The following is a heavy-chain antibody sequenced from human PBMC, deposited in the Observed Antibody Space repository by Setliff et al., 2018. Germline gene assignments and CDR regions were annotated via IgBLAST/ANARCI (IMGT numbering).Heavy chain of an antibody. CDR2: IYSSDSHT. CDR3: ARREWGSSSGDCYSPKGCYYYYMDV. V-gene: IGHV5-51*01. J-gene: IGHJ6*03. D-gene: IGHD2-21*02. Sequence: PGESLKISCKASGYTFTSNWIAWVRQMPGKGLEWLGIIYSSDSHTRYSPSFRGQVTMSADKSINTAYLQWSSLKASDTAIYYCARREWGSSSGDCYSPKGCYYYYMDVWGKGTTVTVSS. CDR1: GYTFTSNW.